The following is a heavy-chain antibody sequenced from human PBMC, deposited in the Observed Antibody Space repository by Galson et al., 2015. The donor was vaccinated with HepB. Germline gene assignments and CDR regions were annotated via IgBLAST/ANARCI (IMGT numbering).Heavy chain of an antibody. D-gene: IGHD3-10*01. CDR3: AAAYGSDQYYYHAMDV. J-gene: IGHJ6*02. Sequence: SVKVSCKASGFTFTSSAIQWVRQARGQRLEWMGWIVVGSGTTKYAQKFQERVTITRDVSTSTAYMELSSLRSEDTAVYYCAAAYGSDQYYYHAMDVWGQGTTVTVSS. CDR2: IVVGSGTT. V-gene: IGHV1-58*02. CDR1: GFTFTSSA.